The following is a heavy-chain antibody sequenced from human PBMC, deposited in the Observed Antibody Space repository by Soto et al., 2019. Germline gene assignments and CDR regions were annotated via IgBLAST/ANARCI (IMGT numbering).Heavy chain of an antibody. V-gene: IGHV3-21*01. D-gene: IGHD6-19*01. CDR1: GFAFSNFA. Sequence: GGSLRLSCEASGFAFSNFAMNWVRQAPGKGLEWVSSISGGSDFIYYTDSVKGRFTISRDSAKNTLYLQMTGLGGDDTAVYYFARDLLSGANYYAYRGQRTPVTVSS. J-gene: IGHJ4*02. CDR3: ARDLLSGANYYAY. CDR2: ISGGSDFI.